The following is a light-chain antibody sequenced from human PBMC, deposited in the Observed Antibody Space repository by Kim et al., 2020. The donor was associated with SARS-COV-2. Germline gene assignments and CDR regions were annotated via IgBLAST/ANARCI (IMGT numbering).Light chain of an antibody. V-gene: IGKV3-20*01. CDR2: DAS. CDR3: QVHGGSHPFVT. Sequence: EIVLTQSPGTLSLSPGERATLSCRASQSISTSLAWYQQRPGQAPRLLIYDASTRATGIPDRISGSGSGTDFTVTISRLEPEDFALYYCQVHGGSHPFVTFGQGTRLEIK. CDR1: QSISTS. J-gene: IGKJ5*01.